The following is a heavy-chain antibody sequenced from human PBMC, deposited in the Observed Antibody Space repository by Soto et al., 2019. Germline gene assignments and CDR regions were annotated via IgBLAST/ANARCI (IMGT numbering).Heavy chain of an antibody. D-gene: IGHD6-6*01. CDR2: ISNNGGST. J-gene: IGHJ5*02. CDR3: GKGGGAYSSSSFWFDL. V-gene: IGHV3-64D*06. Sequence: GGSLRLSCSASGFPFRTYAMHWVRQAPGKGLEYVAAISNNGGSTYSSDSVKGRITISRDNSKNTLYLQMTSLRVEDTAIYYWGKGGGAYSSSSFWFDLWGQGTLVTVSS. CDR1: GFPFRTYA.